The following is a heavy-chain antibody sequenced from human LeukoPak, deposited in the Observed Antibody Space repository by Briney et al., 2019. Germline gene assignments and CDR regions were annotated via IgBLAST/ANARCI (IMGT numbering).Heavy chain of an antibody. Sequence: AGRSLRLSCAASGFTFDDYDMHWVRQAPGKGLEGVSGISWNSGSIGYADSVKGRFTISRDNAKNSLYLQMNSLRAEDTAWYYCAKDITPTDSYDSSACDYWGQGTLVTVSS. J-gene: IGHJ4*02. CDR3: AKDITPTDSYDSSACDY. D-gene: IGHD3-22*01. V-gene: IGHV3-9*01. CDR1: GFTFDDYD. CDR2: ISWNSGSI.